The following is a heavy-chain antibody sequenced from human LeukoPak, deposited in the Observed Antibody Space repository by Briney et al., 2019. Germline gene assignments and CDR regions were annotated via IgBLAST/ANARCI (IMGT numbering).Heavy chain of an antibody. CDR2: INPNSGAT. J-gene: IGHJ5*02. Sequence: GASVKVSCKASGYTFTGYFMHWVRQAPGQGLEWMGLINPNSGATNYAQKFQDRVTMTRDTSITTAYMELSRLNSDDMAVYYCVRVASGYNYGSWFDPWGQGTLVTVSS. CDR3: VRVASGYNYGSWFDP. D-gene: IGHD5-18*01. V-gene: IGHV1-2*02. CDR1: GYTFTGYF.